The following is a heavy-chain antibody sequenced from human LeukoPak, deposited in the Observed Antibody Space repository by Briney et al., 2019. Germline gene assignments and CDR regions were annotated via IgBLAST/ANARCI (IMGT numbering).Heavy chain of an antibody. D-gene: IGHD3-10*01. Sequence: PSETLSLTCTVSGASINSYYWSWLRQPPGKGPEWLAYIYYTGTTNYNPSLKSRVTISVDTSKNQLSLKLNSVTAADTAVYYCARHYSSGTYPLDSWGQGTLVTVSS. CDR1: GASINSYY. J-gene: IGHJ4*02. V-gene: IGHV4-59*01. CDR2: IYYTGTT. CDR3: ARHYSSGTYPLDS.